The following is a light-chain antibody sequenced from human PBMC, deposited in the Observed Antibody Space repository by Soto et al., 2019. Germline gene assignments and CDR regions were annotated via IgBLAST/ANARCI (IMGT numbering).Light chain of an antibody. J-gene: IGKJ5*01. CDR2: DAS. Sequence: ELVMTQSPATLSLSPREISALFCRASQSVSINLAWYQQKPGLAPRLLIYDASNRATGIPARFSGSGSGTDFTLTISSLEPEDFAVYYCQQYNNWPITFGPGTRLEIK. V-gene: IGKV3D-15*01. CDR1: QSVSIN. CDR3: QQYNNWPIT.